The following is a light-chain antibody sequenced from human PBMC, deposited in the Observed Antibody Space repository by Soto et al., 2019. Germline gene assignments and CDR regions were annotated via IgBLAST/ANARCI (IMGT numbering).Light chain of an antibody. CDR1: QSVSNY. V-gene: IGKV3-15*01. Sequence: EIVLTQSPATLSLSPGERATLSFRASQSVSNYLAWYQQKPGQAPRLLIYGASTRATDIPARFSGSGSGTEFTLTISSLQSEDFAVYYCQQYNKWPITFGQGTRLEI. CDR3: QQYNKWPIT. J-gene: IGKJ5*01. CDR2: GAS.